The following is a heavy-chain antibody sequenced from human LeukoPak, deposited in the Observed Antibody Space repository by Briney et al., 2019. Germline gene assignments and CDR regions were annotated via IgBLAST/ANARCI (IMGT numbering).Heavy chain of an antibody. D-gene: IGHD3-22*01. J-gene: IGHJ4*02. CDR2: ISSSGSTI. CDR1: GFTFSSYE. V-gene: IGHV3-48*03. Sequence: GGSLRLSCAASGFTFSSYEMNWVRQAPGKGLEWVSYISSSGSTIYYADSVKGRFTISRDNSKNTLYLQMNSLRAEDTAVYYCAKDQYPGGDSSGYYDYWGQGALVTVSS. CDR3: AKDQYPGGDSSGYYDY.